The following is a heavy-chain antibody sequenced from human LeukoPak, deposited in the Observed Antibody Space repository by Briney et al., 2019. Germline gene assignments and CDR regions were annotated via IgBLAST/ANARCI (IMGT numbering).Heavy chain of an antibody. CDR1: GFTFSSYG. J-gene: IGHJ4*02. V-gene: IGHV3-33*01. D-gene: IGHD2-15*01. CDR3: ARDNVVVAFFDY. Sequence: GGSLRLSCAASGFTFSSYGMHWVRQAPGKGLEWVAVIWYDGSNKYYADSVKGRFTISRDNSKNTLYLQINSLRAEDTAVYYCARDNVVVAFFDYWGQGTLVTVSS. CDR2: IWYDGSNK.